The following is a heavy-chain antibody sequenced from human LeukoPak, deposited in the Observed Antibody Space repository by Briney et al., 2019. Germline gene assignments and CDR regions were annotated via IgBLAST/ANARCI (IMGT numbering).Heavy chain of an antibody. J-gene: IGHJ5*02. CDR1: GGSFSGYY. CDR3: ARSCCSGGSCYSGWFDP. CDR2: IYYSGST. V-gene: IGHV4-59*08. Sequence: SETLSLTCAVYGGSFSGYYWSWIRQPPGKRLEWIGYIYYSGSTNYNPSLKSRVTISVDTSKNQFSLKLSSVTAADTAVYYCARSCCSGGSCYSGWFDPWGQGTLVTVSS. D-gene: IGHD2-15*01.